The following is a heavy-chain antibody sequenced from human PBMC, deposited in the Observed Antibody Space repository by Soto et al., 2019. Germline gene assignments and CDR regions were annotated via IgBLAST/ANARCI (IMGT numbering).Heavy chain of an antibody. CDR1: GGSISSYY. Sequence: SETLSLTCTVSGGSISSYYWSWIRQPPGKGLEWIGYIYYSGSTNYNPSLKSRVTISVDTSKNQFSLKLSSVTAADTAVYYCARSRYSRGDFDYWVKGTLVTVSS. CDR3: ARSRYSRGDFDY. J-gene: IGHJ4*02. D-gene: IGHD6-13*01. CDR2: IYYSGST. V-gene: IGHV4-59*01.